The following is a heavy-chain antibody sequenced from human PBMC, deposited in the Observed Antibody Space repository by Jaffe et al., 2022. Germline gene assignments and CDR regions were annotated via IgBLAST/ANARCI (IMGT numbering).Heavy chain of an antibody. Sequence: QVQLVQSGAEVKKPGASVKVSCKASGYTFTSYYMHWVRQAPGQGLEWMGIINPSGGSTSYAQKFQGRVTMTRDTSTSTVYMELSSLRSEDTAVYYCARDLTYYYDSSGYCIDYWGQGTLVTVSS. CDR3: ARDLTYYYDSSGYCIDY. V-gene: IGHV1-46*01. J-gene: IGHJ4*02. D-gene: IGHD3-22*01. CDR1: GYTFTSYY. CDR2: INPSGGST.